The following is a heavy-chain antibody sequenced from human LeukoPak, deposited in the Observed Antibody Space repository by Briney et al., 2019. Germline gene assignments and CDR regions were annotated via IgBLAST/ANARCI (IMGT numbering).Heavy chain of an antibody. V-gene: IGHV3-21*01. CDR3: LLQMTYGELSDPDF. CDR2: SGTRSGTK. CDR1: GFTLSSLA. Sequence: GGSLRLSCAASGFTLSSLAMHWVRQAPGKGLEWVSSSGTRSGTKYYADSVMGRFTISKDRAMNSVSLQINSLRAEDTAVYYCLLQMTYGELSDPDFRGQGTLVTVSS. D-gene: IGHD3-16*02. J-gene: IGHJ4*02.